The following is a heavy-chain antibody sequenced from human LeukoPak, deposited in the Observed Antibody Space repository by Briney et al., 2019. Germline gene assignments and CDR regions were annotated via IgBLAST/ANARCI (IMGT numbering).Heavy chain of an antibody. V-gene: IGHV3-7*03. D-gene: IGHD2-15*01. CDR2: IKEDGSER. CDR1: AFIFSGHW. CDR3: ASDSPGYDSGSYFAY. Sequence: PGGSLRLSCEGSAFIFSGHWMNWVRQTPGKGLEWVASIKEDGSERQYVDSVKGRFTISRDNAKNSLFLQMNSLRDEDTAVYYCASDSPGYDSGSYFAYWGQGTLVTVSS. J-gene: IGHJ4*02.